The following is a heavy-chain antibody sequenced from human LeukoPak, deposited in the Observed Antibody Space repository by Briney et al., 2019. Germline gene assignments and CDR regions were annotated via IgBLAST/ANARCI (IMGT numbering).Heavy chain of an antibody. J-gene: IGHJ4*02. CDR1: GFTFSSYG. D-gene: IGHD3-10*01. V-gene: IGHV3-30*18. CDR3: AKDYYGSGSYYIDY. CDR2: IWYGGSNK. Sequence: QPGRSLRLSCAASGFTFSSYGMHWVRQAPGKGLEWVAVIWYGGSNKYYADSVKGRFTISRDNSKNTLYLQMNNLRAEDTAVYYCAKDYYGSGSYYIDYWGQGTLVTVSS.